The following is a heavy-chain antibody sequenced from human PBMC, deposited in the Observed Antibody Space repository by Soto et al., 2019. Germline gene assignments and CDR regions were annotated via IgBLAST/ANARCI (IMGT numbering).Heavy chain of an antibody. CDR3: TPSLYGSGSYYNVHY. Sequence: WIRQAPGKGLEWVGRIKSKTDGGTTDYAAPVKGRFTISRDDSKNTLYLQMNSLKTEDTAVYYCTPSLYGSGSYYNVHYWGQGTLVTVSS. J-gene: IGHJ4*02. D-gene: IGHD3-10*01. CDR2: IKSKTDGGTT. V-gene: IGHV3-15*01.